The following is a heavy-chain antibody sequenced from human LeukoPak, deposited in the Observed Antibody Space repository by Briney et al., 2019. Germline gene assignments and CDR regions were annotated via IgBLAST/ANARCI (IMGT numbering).Heavy chain of an antibody. D-gene: IGHD2-21*02. CDR2: INPSGGST. V-gene: IGHV1-46*01. J-gene: IGHJ3*02. Sequence: GASVKVSCKASGYTSTGYYMHWVRQAPGQGLEWMGIINPSGGSTSYAQKFQGRVTMTRDMSTSTVYMELSSLRSEDTAVYYCATELAYCGGDCYSPAFDIWGQGTMVTVSS. CDR1: GYTSTGYY. CDR3: ATELAYCGGDCYSPAFDI.